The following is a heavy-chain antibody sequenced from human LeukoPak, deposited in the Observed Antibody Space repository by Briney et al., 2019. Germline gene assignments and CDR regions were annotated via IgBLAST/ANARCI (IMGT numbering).Heavy chain of an antibody. CDR1: GDSISSSSYY. D-gene: IGHD3-16*01. CDR2: IYYSGRT. V-gene: IGHV4-39*01. Sequence: PSETLSLTCNVSGDSISSSSYYWGWIRQPPGKGLEWIGSIYYSGRTNYNPSLKSRVTIFVDTSKNQFSLNLSSVTAADTAVYYCARQWGYFDYWGQGTLVTVSS. J-gene: IGHJ4*02. CDR3: ARQWGYFDY.